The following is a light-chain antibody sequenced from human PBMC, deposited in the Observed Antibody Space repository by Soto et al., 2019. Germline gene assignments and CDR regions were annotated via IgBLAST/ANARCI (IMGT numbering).Light chain of an antibody. CDR3: QQYNSYPTT. J-gene: IGKJ1*01. Sequence: DIQMTQSPSTLSASVGDRVPITCRASQSISSWLAWYQQKPGKAPKLLIYDASSLESGVPSRFSGSGSGTEFTLTISSLQPDDFATYYCQQYNSYPTTFGQGTKVDI. CDR2: DAS. CDR1: QSISSW. V-gene: IGKV1-5*01.